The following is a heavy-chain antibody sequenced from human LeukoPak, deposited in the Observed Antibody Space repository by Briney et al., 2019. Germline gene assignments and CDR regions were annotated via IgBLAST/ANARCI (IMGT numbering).Heavy chain of an antibody. V-gene: IGHV4-4*07. CDR2: IYTSGST. J-gene: IGHJ4*02. CDR1: GGSISSYY. CDR3: ARWGSSSWYGVKFYFDY. Sequence: SETLSLTCTVSGGSISSYYWSWIRQPAGKGLEWIGRIYTSGSTNYNPSLKSRATMSVDTSKNQFSLKLSSVTAADTAVYYCARWGSSSWYGVKFYFDYWGQGTLVTVSS. D-gene: IGHD6-13*01.